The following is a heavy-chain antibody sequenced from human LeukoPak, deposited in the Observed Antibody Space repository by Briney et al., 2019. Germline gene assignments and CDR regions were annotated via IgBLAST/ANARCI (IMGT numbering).Heavy chain of an antibody. Sequence: ASVKVSCKASGGTFSSYAISWVRQAPGQGLEWMGRIIPILGIANYAQKFQGRVTITADKSTSTAYMELSSLRSEDTAVYYCARDLHYCGSGSYYDSDWFDPWGQGTLVTVSS. CDR1: GGTFSSYA. CDR2: IIPILGIA. J-gene: IGHJ5*02. D-gene: IGHD3-10*01. CDR3: ARDLHYCGSGSYYDSDWFDP. V-gene: IGHV1-69*04.